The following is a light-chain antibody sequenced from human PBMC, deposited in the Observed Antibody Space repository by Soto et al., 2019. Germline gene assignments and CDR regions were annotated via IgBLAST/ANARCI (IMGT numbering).Light chain of an antibody. CDR1: QDIRTR. CDR2: AAS. J-gene: IGKJ5*01. V-gene: IGKV1-12*01. CDR3: QQANSFPLS. Sequence: DIQVTQSPSSVSASVGDSVTITCRASQDIRTRLAWYQQKPGKAPKVLIYAASTLEAGVPLRFSGSGYGTDFTLTISGMQPEDFETDYCQQANSFPLSVGQGPLLEIK.